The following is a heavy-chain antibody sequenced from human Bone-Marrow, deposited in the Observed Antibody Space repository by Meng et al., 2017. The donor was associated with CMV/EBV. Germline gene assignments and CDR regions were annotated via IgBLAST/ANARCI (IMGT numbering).Heavy chain of an antibody. Sequence: TVSGGSISSYYWSWIRQPAGKGLEWIGRIYTSGSTNYNPSLKSRVTMSVDTSKNLFSLMLRYVTAADTALYYCARASYCGGDCYSLDYWGQGTLVTVSS. J-gene: IGHJ4*02. CDR2: IYTSGST. CDR1: GGSISSYY. V-gene: IGHV4-4*07. CDR3: ARASYCGGDCYSLDY. D-gene: IGHD2-21*02.